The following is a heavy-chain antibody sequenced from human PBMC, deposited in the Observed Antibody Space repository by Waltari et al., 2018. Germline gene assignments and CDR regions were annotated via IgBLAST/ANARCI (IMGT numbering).Heavy chain of an antibody. V-gene: IGHV1-69*04. Sequence: QVQLVQSGAEVKKPGSSVKVSCKASAGTFSRYAISWVRPAPGPGLEWMGRIIPILGIANYAQKFQGRVTITADKSTSTAYMELSSLRSEDTAVYYCARDHCSGGSCRLNYYYGMDVWGQGTTVTVSS. D-gene: IGHD2-15*01. CDR2: IIPILGIA. CDR1: AGTFSRYA. J-gene: IGHJ6*02. CDR3: ARDHCSGGSCRLNYYYGMDV.